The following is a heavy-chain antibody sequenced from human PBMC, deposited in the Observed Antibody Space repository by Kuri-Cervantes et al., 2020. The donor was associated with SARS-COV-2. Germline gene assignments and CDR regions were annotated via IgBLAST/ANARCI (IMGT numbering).Heavy chain of an antibody. D-gene: IGHD2-2*02. Sequence: GGSLRLSCAASGFTFSSYWMHWVRQAPGKGLEWVSAISGSGGSTYYADSVKGRFTISRDNSKNTLYLQMNSLRAEDTAVYYCANLPAAINNYYYYYMDVWGKGTTGTVSS. J-gene: IGHJ6*03. CDR2: ISGSGGST. V-gene: IGHV3-23*01. CDR1: GFTFSSYW. CDR3: ANLPAAINNYYYYYMDV.